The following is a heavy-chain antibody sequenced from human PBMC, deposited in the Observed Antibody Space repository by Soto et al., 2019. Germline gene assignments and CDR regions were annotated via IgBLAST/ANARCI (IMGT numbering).Heavy chain of an antibody. CDR2: ISGSGGDT. V-gene: IGHV3-23*01. D-gene: IGHD2-2*01. CDR3: AKARGSSTPAPGSY. CDR1: GFTFSTYA. J-gene: IGHJ1*01. Sequence: EVQLLESGGVLVQPGESLRLFCAASGFTFSTYAMSWVRQAPGKGLEWVSVISGSGGDTYYADSVMGRFTISRDNSKNTLSLQMNSLRAEDTAVYYCAKARGSSTPAPGSYWGQGTQVTVSS.